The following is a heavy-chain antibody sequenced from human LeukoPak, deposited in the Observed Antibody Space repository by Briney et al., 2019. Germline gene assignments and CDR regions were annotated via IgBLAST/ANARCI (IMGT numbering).Heavy chain of an antibody. V-gene: IGHV3-30*18. J-gene: IGHJ3*02. D-gene: IGHD2-21*01. CDR1: GFTFSSYG. Sequence: QSGGSLRLSCAASGFTFSSYGMHWVRQAPGKGLEWVAVISYDGSNKYYADSVKGRFTISRDNSKNTLYLQMNSLRAEDTAVYYCAKDGSPLISHDAFDIWGQGTMVTVSS. CDR3: AKDGSPLISHDAFDI. CDR2: ISYDGSNK.